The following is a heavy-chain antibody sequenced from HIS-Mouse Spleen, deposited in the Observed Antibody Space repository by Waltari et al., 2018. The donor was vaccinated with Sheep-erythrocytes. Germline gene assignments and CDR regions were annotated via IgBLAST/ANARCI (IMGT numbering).Heavy chain of an antibody. J-gene: IGHJ3*02. CDR3: ALSVDLAGAFDI. D-gene: IGHD6-19*01. Sequence: QVQLQQWGAGLLKPSETLSLTCAVYGGSFSGYYWSWIRQPPGKGLEWIGEINHSGSPHCNPCLKSRVTIAVETANNQFSLKRSSVTAADTAVDYCALSVDLAGAFDIWGQGKMVTVSS. CDR2: INHSGSP. V-gene: IGHV4-34*01. CDR1: GGSFSGYY.